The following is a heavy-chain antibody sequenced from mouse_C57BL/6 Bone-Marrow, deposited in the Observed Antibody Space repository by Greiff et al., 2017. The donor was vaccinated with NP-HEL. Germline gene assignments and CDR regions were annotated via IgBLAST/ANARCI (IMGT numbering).Heavy chain of an antibody. V-gene: IGHV14-3*01. CDR3: ARDYYGSPYYFDY. Sequence: VQLKQSVAELVRPGASVKLSCTASGFNIKNTYMHWVKQRPEQGLAWIGRIDPANGNTKYAPKFPGKATITADTSSNTAYLQLSSLTSEDTAIYYCARDYYGSPYYFDYWGQGTTLTVSS. J-gene: IGHJ2*01. D-gene: IGHD1-1*01. CDR1: GFNIKNTY. CDR2: IDPANGNT.